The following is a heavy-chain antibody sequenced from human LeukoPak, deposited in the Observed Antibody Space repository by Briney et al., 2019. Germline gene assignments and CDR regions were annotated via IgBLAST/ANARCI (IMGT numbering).Heavy chain of an antibody. CDR1: GYTFSDYY. V-gene: IGHV1-2*02. CDR2: INPNSGGT. J-gene: IGHJ4*02. CDR3: ARTAGGKHFNY. D-gene: IGHD1-26*01. Sequence: APVKVSFKASGYTFSDYYIHWLRQAPGQGLEWMGWINPNSGGTNYAQKFQGSVTMTRDTSISTAYMDLNRLTSDDTAVYYCARTAGGKHFNYWGQGTLVTVSS.